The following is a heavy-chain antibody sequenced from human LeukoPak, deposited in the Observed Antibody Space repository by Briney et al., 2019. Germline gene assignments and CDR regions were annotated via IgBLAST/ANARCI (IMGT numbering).Heavy chain of an antibody. CDR1: GFTFSSYD. CDR2: ITTAGDT. D-gene: IGHD1-14*01. Sequence: GGSLRLSCAASGFTFSSYDMHWVRQPTGKGLEWVSAITTAGDTYYPGSVKGRFTISRENAKNSLYLQMNSLRAGDTAVYYCAKGFGRNYYYYMDVWGKGTTVTVSS. J-gene: IGHJ6*03. V-gene: IGHV3-13*01. CDR3: AKGFGRNYYYYMDV.